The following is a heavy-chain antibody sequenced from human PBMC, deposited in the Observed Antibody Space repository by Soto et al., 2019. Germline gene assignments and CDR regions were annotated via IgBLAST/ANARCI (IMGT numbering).Heavy chain of an antibody. CDR1: GGTVSSYD. V-gene: IGHV1-69*12. J-gene: IGHJ4*02. CDR2: IIPIFGTA. D-gene: IGHD1-26*01. CDR3: AREVGGRGYFDY. Sequence: QVQLVQSGAEVKKPGSSVKVSCKASGGTVSSYDISWVRQAPGQGLEWMGGIIPIFGTANYAQKFQGRVTITAYESTSTAYMELSSLRSEDTAVYYCAREVGGRGYFDYWGQGTLVTVSS.